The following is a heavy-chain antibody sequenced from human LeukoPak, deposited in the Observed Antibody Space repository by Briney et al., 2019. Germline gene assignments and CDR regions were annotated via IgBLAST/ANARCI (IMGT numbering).Heavy chain of an antibody. CDR1: GGSISSHF. Sequence: SETLSLTCTVSGGSISSHFWSWIRQPPGKGLERIGYIYYSGSTNYNPSLKSRVTISVDTSKSQFSLELGSVTPADTAVYYCARAQQQLVRGYYYYYMDVWGKGTTVTVSS. D-gene: IGHD6-13*01. CDR2: IYYSGST. CDR3: ARAQQQLVRGYYYYYMDV. V-gene: IGHV4-59*11. J-gene: IGHJ6*03.